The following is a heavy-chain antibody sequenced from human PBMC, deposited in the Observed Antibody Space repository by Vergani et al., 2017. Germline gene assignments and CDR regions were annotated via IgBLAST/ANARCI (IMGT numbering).Heavy chain of an antibody. CDR2: IFSNDEK. Sequence: QVTLKESGPVLVKPTETLTLTCTVSGFSLSNARMGVSWIRQPPVKALEWLAHIFSNDEKSYSTSLKSRLTISKDTSKSQVVLTMTNMDPVDTATYYCARILKQWLVLYAFDIWGQGTMVTVSS. V-gene: IGHV2-26*01. J-gene: IGHJ3*02. CDR1: GFSLSNARMG. CDR3: ARILKQWLVLYAFDI. D-gene: IGHD6-19*01.